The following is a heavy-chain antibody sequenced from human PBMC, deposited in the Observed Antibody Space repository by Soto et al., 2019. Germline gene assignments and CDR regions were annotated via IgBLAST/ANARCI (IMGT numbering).Heavy chain of an antibody. CDR2: IDTSSGTK. V-gene: IGHV3-48*02. Sequence: EVQLVESGGGLVQPGGSLRVSCKASGFTFSRYSMNWVRQAPGKGLEWLSYIDTSSGTKYYADSVKGRFILSRDNAKNSLFLQMNSLRDEDTAVYYCARGGVTTIFGDSWGQGTLVTVSS. CDR3: ARGGVTTIFGDS. D-gene: IGHD5-12*01. J-gene: IGHJ4*02. CDR1: GFTFSRYS.